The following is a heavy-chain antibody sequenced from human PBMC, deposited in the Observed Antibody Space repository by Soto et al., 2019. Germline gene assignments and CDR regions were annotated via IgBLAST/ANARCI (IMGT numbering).Heavy chain of an antibody. J-gene: IGHJ6*03. Sequence: SETLSLTCTVSGGSISSYYWSWIRQPPGKGLEWIGYIYYSGSTNYNPSLKSRVTISVDTSKNQFSLKLSSVTAADTAVYYCARDSLTTVTRSYYYYMDVWGKGTTVTVSS. CDR1: GGSISSYY. CDR3: ARDSLTTVTRSYYYYMDV. D-gene: IGHD4-17*01. V-gene: IGHV4-59*01. CDR2: IYYSGST.